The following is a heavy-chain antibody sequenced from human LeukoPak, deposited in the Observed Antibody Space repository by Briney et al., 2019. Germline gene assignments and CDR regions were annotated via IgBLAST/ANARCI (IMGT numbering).Heavy chain of an antibody. CDR2: ISSSSNTI. J-gene: IGHJ3*02. D-gene: IGHD4-17*01. CDR3: ARREVTTWAFDI. CDR1: GFTFSSYS. V-gene: IGHV3-48*04. Sequence: GGSLRLSCAASGFTFSSYSMNWARQAPGKGLEWVSYISSSSNTIYYADPVKGRFTVSRDNAKNSLYLQMNSLRAEDTAVYYCARREVTTWAFDIWGQGTMVTVSS.